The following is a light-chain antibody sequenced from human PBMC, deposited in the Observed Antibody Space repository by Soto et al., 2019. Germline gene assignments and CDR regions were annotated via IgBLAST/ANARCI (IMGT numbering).Light chain of an antibody. Sequence: QAVVTQPPSVSGAPGQRVTISCTGSSSNIGAGYDVHWYQQLPGTAPKLLIYGNSNRPSGVPDRFSGSKSGTSASLAITGLQAEDEADYYCQSYDSSLSGSLFGTGTKLNVL. CDR3: QSYDSSLSGSL. CDR1: SSNIGAGYD. V-gene: IGLV1-40*01. J-gene: IGLJ1*01. CDR2: GNS.